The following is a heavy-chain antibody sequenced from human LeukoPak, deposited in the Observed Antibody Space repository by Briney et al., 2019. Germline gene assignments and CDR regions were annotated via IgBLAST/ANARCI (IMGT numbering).Heavy chain of an antibody. J-gene: IGHJ5*02. CDR3: ARDPPGLYGGYVSWFDP. CDR2: ISAYNGNT. Sequence: ASVKVSCKASGYTFTSYGISWVRLAPGQGLEWMGWISAYNGNTNYAQKLQGRVTMATDTSTSTAYMELRSLRSDDTAVYYCARDPPGLYGGYVSWFDPWGQGTLVTVSS. D-gene: IGHD5-12*01. CDR1: GYTFTSYG. V-gene: IGHV1-18*01.